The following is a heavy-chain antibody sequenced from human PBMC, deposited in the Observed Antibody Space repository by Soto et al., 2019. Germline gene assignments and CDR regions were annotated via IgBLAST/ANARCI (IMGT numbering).Heavy chain of an antibody. V-gene: IGHV4-34*01. D-gene: IGHD3-16*01. J-gene: IGHJ4*02. CDR1: GGSFSGNY. Sequence: QVQLQQWGAGLLKPSETLPLSCGVYGGSFSGNYWSWIRQPPEKGLEWIGEINPSGNTNFNPSLKSRLTMSLDTSKNQFSLRLSAVTAADTAVYYCARGKLGGASIWGQGTLVTVSS. CDR2: INPSGNT. CDR3: ARGKLGGASI.